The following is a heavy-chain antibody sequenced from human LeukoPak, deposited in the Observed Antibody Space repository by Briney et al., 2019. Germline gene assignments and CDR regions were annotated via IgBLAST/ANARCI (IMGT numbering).Heavy chain of an antibody. CDR1: GFTFSSYS. CDR3: ARDLSGYSGYDLFY. Sequence: GGSLRLSCAASGFTFSSYSMNWVRQAPGKGLEWFSSIRSSSSYIYYADSVKGRFTISRDNAKNSLYLQMNSLRAEDTAVYYCARDLSGYSGYDLFYWGQGTLVTVSS. V-gene: IGHV3-21*01. D-gene: IGHD5-12*01. J-gene: IGHJ4*02. CDR2: IRSSSSYI.